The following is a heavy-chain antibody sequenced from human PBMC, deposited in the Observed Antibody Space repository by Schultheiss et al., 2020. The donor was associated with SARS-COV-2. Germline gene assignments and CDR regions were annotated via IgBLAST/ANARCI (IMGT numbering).Heavy chain of an antibody. CDR2: MNPNSGNT. CDR1: GGTFSSYA. Sequence: ASVKVSCKASGGTFSSYAISWVRQAPGQGLEWMGGMNPNSGNTGYAQKFQGRVTMTRNTSISTAYVDLSSLTSDDTAVYYCATVGGGDYWGQGTLVTVSS. D-gene: IGHD3-16*01. V-gene: IGHV1-8*02. J-gene: IGHJ4*02. CDR3: ATVGGGDY.